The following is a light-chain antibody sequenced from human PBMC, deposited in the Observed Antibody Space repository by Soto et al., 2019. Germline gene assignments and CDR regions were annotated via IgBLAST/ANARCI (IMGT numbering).Light chain of an antibody. V-gene: IGKV3-20*01. CDR3: QQYGSSRT. CDR2: DAS. Sequence: EIVLTQSPGTLSLSPGERAILSCRASQSVSSSYLAWYQQKPGQAPRLLIYDASSRATGIPDRFSGSGSETDFTLTISRLEPEDFAVYYCQQYGSSRTFGQGTKLEIK. CDR1: QSVSSSY. J-gene: IGKJ2*01.